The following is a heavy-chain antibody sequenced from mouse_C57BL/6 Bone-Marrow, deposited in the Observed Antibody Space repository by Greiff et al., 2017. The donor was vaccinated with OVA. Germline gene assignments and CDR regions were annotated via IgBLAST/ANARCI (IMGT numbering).Heavy chain of an antibody. CDR2: IHPNSGST. CDR1: GYTFTSYW. Sequence: QVQLQQPGAELVKPGASVKLSCKASGYTFTSYWMHWVKQRPGQGLEWIGMIHPNSGSTNYNEKFKSKATLTVDKSSSTAYMQLSSLTSEDSAVYYCARSLYYEGFAYWGQGTLVTVSA. V-gene: IGHV1-64*01. D-gene: IGHD2-4*01. CDR3: ARSLYYEGFAY. J-gene: IGHJ3*01.